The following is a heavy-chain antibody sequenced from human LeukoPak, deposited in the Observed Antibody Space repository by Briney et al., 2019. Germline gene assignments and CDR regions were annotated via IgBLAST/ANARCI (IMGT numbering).Heavy chain of an antibody. V-gene: IGHV4-4*09. CDR1: GASISSYY. J-gene: IGHJ6*03. CDR2: IYTSGST. Sequence: PSETLSLTCTVSGASISSYYWSWIRQPPGKGLEWIGYIYTSGSTNYNPSLKGRVTIPVDSSKNQFSLKVSSVTAADTAVYYCARPDRFGTNYYYMDVWGKGTTVTVSS. CDR3: ARPDRFGTNYYYMDV. D-gene: IGHD3-10*01.